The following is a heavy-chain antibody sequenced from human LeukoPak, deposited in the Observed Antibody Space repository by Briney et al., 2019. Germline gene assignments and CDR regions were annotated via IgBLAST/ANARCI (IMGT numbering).Heavy chain of an antibody. V-gene: IGHV3-9*01. J-gene: IGHJ4*02. CDR1: GFTFDDYA. CDR3: VRARVDVNWGFYFDY. CDR2: ISWNSGSI. Sequence: PGGSRRLSCAASGFTFDDYALHWVRQGPGKGLEWVSGISWNSGSIAYADSVRGRFTISRDNAKNSLYLQMNILRTEDTALYYCVRARVDVNWGFYFDYWGQGTLVTVSS. D-gene: IGHD3-16*01.